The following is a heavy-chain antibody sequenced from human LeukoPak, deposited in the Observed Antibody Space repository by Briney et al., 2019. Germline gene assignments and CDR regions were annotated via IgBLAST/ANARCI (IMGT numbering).Heavy chain of an antibody. D-gene: IGHD3-10*01. CDR3: ARSSYYYGSGTRAPSDY. J-gene: IGHJ4*02. Sequence: GASVKVSCKASGYTFTSYYMHWVRQAPGQGLEWMGIINPSGGSTSYAQKFQGRVTMTRDTSTSTVYMELSSLRSEDTAVYYCARSSYYYGSGTRAPSDYWGQGTLVTVSS. CDR1: GYTFTSYY. V-gene: IGHV1-46*01. CDR2: INPSGGST.